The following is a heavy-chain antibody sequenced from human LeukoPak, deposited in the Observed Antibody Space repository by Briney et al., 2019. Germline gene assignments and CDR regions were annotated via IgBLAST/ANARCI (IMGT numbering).Heavy chain of an antibody. V-gene: IGHV3-23*01. CDR3: ARDHYYDSSGYYYYYYGMDV. D-gene: IGHD3-22*01. CDR1: GFTFSSSA. J-gene: IGHJ6*02. CDR2: ISNNGGYT. Sequence: KPGGSLTLSCAASGFTFSSSAMSWVRQAPGKGLEWVSAISNNGGYTYYADSVQGRFTISRDNSKSTLCLQMNSLRAEDTAVYHCARDHYYDSSGYYYYYYGMDVWGQGTTVTVSS.